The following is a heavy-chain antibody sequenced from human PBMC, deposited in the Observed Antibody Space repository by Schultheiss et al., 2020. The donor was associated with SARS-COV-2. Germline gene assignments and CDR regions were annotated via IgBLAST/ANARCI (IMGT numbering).Heavy chain of an antibody. Sequence: SETLSLTCTVSGGSISSGGYYWSWIRQHPGKGLEWIGYIYYSGSTNHNPSLKSRVTISVDTSKNQFSLKLSSVTAADTAVYYCARDRRYFDWLTDAFDIWGQGTMVTVSS. CDR3: ARDRRYFDWLTDAFDI. CDR1: GGSISSGGYY. J-gene: IGHJ3*02. D-gene: IGHD3-9*01. CDR2: IYYSGST. V-gene: IGHV4-31*03.